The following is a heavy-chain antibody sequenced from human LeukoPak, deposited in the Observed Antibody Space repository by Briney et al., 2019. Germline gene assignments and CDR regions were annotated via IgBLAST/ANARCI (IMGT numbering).Heavy chain of an antibody. Sequence: GGSLRLSCAASGFTFSSYSMNWVRQAPGKGLEWVSSISSSSSYIYYADSVKSRFTISRDNAKNSLYLQMNSLRAEDTAVYYCARGYCSGGSCFEGYYYYGMDVWGQGTTVTVSS. CDR3: ARGYCSGGSCFEGYYYYGMDV. D-gene: IGHD2-15*01. CDR1: GFTFSSYS. J-gene: IGHJ6*02. CDR2: ISSSSSYI. V-gene: IGHV3-21*01.